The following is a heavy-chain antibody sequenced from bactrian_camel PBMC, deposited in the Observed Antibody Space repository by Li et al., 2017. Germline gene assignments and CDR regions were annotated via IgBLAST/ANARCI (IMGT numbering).Heavy chain of an antibody. CDR3: VADCDFRFGGSWIVDDYPD. J-gene: IGHJ4*01. V-gene: IGHV3S53*01. CDR1: GYWSNSNC. D-gene: IGHD2*01. Sequence: QVQLVESGGGSVQAGGSLRLSCVASGYWSNSNCMAWFRRPSGREREGVAAIDADGRSYYKDSVKDRFTVSRDNAKNSFYLQMNQLTPEDTAMYYCVADCDFRFGGSWIVDDYPDWGQGTQVTVS. CDR2: IDADGRS.